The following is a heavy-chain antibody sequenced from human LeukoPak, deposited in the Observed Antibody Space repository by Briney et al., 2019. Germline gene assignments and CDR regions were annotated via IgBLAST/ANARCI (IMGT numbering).Heavy chain of an antibody. V-gene: IGHV4-30-2*01. D-gene: IGHD3-16*02. CDR3: ASHLWGSYRFFDY. J-gene: IGHJ4*02. CDR2: IYHSGST. CDR1: GGSISSGGYS. Sequence: SQTLSLTCAVSGGSISSGGYSWSWIWQPPGKGLEWIGYIYHSGSTYYNPSLRSRVTISVDRSKNQFSLKLSSVTAADTAVYYCASHLWGSYRFFDYWGQGTLVTVSS.